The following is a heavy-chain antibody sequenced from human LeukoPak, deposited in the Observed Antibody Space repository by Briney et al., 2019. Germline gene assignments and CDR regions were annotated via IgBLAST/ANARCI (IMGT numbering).Heavy chain of an antibody. V-gene: IGHV3-23*01. CDR2: ISRSGGST. J-gene: IGHJ4*02. CDR3: AKDRVGVTPFDY. CDR1: GFTFSSQA. Sequence: GGSLRLSCAASGFTFSSQARNWVRQAPGKGLEWVSGISRSGGSTYYADSVKGRFTISRDNSRNTVYLQMNSLRAEDTAVYYCAKDRVGVTPFDYWGQGTLVTVSS. D-gene: IGHD1-26*01.